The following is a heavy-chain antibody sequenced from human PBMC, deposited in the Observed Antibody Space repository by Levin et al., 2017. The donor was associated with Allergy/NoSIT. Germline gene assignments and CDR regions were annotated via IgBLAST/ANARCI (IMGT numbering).Heavy chain of an antibody. CDR1: GGSISSSDSY. CDR3: ARHHPRDYTFLGY. D-gene: IGHD3-16*01. Sequence: SETLSLICTVSGGSISSSDSYWGWIRQPPGKGLEWIGSIYYSGSTYYNPSLKSRVTISVDTSKNQFSLKLSSVTAADTAVYYCARHHPRDYTFLGYWGQGTLVTVSS. CDR2: IYYSGST. V-gene: IGHV4-39*01. J-gene: IGHJ4*02.